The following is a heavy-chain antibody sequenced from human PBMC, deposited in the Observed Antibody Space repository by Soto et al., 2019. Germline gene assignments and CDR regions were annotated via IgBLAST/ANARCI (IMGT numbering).Heavy chain of an antibody. D-gene: IGHD1-1*01. Sequence: SETLSLTCNVSGGSISSDSSYWGWIRQPPGRRLEWIASIQYSGSTSYNPSLKSRVTISVDTSKNHFSLNLASVTSADTAMYYCARLGPYRHNAFHYWGPGTLVTLSS. V-gene: IGHV4-39*02. J-gene: IGHJ4*02. CDR1: GGSISSDSSY. CDR3: ARLGPYRHNAFHY. CDR2: IQYSGST.